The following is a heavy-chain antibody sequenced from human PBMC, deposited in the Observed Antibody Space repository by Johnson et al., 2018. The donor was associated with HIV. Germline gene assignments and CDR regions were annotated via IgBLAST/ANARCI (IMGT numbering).Heavy chain of an antibody. D-gene: IGHD5-18*01. CDR2: ISWNSGSI. V-gene: IGHV3-9*01. J-gene: IGHJ3*02. CDR3: TTAPTTWIQVWSLGAFDI. Sequence: PGKGLEWVSGISWNSGSIGYADSVKDRFTISRDVSKNTVYLQMSSLKPEDTAVYYCTTAPTTWIQVWSLGAFDIWGQGTMVTVSS.